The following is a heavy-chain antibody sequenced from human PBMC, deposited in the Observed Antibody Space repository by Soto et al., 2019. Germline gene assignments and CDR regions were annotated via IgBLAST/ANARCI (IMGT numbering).Heavy chain of an antibody. Sequence: SETMSVTCTVAGGTIISGGYYWSWKRQHPGKGLEWIGYIYYSGSTYYNPSLKSRVTISVDTSKNQFSLKLSSVTAADTAVYYCAIYDSSGSRGSQHWGQGTLVTVSS. CDR3: AIYDSSGSRGSQH. J-gene: IGHJ1*01. V-gene: IGHV4-31*03. CDR1: GGTIISGGYY. D-gene: IGHD3-22*01. CDR2: IYYSGST.